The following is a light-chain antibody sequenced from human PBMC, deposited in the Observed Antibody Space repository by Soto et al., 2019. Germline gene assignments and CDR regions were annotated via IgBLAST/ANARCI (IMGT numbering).Light chain of an antibody. J-gene: IGKJ2*01. V-gene: IGKV3-15*01. CDR1: HHVSSN. CDR2: RAS. CDR3: HQYNNWPYT. Sequence: EIVMTQSPATLSVSPAGSATLSCRANHHVSSNFAWYRQKPGQAPTLLIYRASTRATGIPARFSGSGSGTEFTLTISSLQSEDFAVYYCHQYNNWPYTFGQGTKLEIK.